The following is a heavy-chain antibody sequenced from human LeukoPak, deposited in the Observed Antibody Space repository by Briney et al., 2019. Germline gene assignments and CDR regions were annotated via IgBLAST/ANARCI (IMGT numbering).Heavy chain of an antibody. J-gene: IGHJ5*02. Sequence: SETLSLTCTVSGDSITSFFWSWIRQPPGKGLEWIGYIFYSGSTNYNPSLKSRATISLDISKNQFFLKLNSLTAADTAVYYCARVGYDYVWGRQNWFDPWGQGTLVTVSS. D-gene: IGHD3-16*01. V-gene: IGHV4-59*01. CDR3: ARVGYDYVWGRQNWFDP. CDR2: IFYSGST. CDR1: GDSITSFF.